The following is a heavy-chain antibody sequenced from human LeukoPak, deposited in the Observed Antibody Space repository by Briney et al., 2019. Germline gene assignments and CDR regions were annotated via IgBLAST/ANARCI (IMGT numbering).Heavy chain of an antibody. Sequence: GGSLRLSCAASGFTFSIYAMSWVRQAPGKGLEWVSSISGTSGNTYYADSVKGRFAISRDNAKNSLYLQMNSLRAEDTAFYYCARVTSRDPLHYWGQGTLVTVSS. J-gene: IGHJ4*02. CDR2: ISGTSGNT. CDR3: ARVTSRDPLHY. CDR1: GFTFSIYA. D-gene: IGHD2-21*02. V-gene: IGHV3-23*01.